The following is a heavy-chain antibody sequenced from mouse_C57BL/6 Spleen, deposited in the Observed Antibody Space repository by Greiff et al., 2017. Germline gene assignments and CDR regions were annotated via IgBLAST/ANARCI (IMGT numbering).Heavy chain of an antibody. J-gene: IGHJ2*01. CDR1: GYAFSSSW. V-gene: IGHV1-82*01. Sequence: QVQLQQSGPELVKPGASVKISCKASGYAFSSSWMNWVKQRPGKGLEWIGRIYPGDGDTNYNGKFKGKATLTADKSSSTAYMQLSSLTSEDSAVYFCAGYSNYSGYYFDYWGQGTTLTVSS. CDR3: AGYSNYSGYYFDY. D-gene: IGHD2-5*01. CDR2: IYPGDGDT.